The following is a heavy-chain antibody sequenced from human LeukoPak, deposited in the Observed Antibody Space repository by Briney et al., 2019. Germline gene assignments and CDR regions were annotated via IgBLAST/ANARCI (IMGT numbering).Heavy chain of an antibody. V-gene: IGHV3-23*01. CDR2: MKGGGET. CDR3: ARASWISTADAVW. D-gene: IGHD2-2*03. Sequence: GGSLTLSCAASGFSFTNHAMSRVPQAPARGPEGLSSMKGGGETFYADPVKGRFTLSRDDSRNTVYLQLNNLRVEDTAIYYCARASWISTADAVWWGQGTQVTVSS. J-gene: IGHJ4*02. CDR1: GFSFTNHA.